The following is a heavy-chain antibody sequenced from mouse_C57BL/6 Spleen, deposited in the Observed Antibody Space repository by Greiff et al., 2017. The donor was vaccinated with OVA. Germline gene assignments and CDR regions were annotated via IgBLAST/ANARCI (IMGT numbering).Heavy chain of an antibody. CDR3: TRALYYYGSSHWYFDV. Sequence: EVKLMESGGGLVQPGGSMKLSCAASGFTFSDAWMDWVRQSPEKGLEWVAEIRNKANNHATYYAESVKGRFTISRDDSKSSVYLQMNSLRAEDTGIYYCTRALYYYGSSHWYFDVWGTGTTVTVSS. D-gene: IGHD1-1*01. CDR2: IRNKANNHAT. CDR1: GFTFSDAW. J-gene: IGHJ1*03. V-gene: IGHV6-6*01.